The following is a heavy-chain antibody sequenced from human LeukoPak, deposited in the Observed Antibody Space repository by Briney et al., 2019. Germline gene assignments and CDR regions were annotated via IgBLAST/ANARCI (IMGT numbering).Heavy chain of an antibody. CDR3: AKGYSSGWGRAFDI. D-gene: IGHD6-19*01. V-gene: IGHV3-7*03. CDR1: GFTFSSYW. CDR2: IKQDGSEK. Sequence: GSLRLSCAASGFTFSSYWMSWVRQAPGKGLEWVANIKQDGSEKYYVDSVKGRFTISRDNAKNSLYLQMNSLRAEDTAVYYCAKGYSSGWGRAFDIWGQGTMVTVSS. J-gene: IGHJ3*02.